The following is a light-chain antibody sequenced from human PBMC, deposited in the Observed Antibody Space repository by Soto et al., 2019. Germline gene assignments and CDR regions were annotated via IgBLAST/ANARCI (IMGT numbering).Light chain of an antibody. V-gene: IGLV1-44*01. Sequence: QSVLTQTPSASGTPGRRVTISCSGSFSNLGRNVVNWYQQLPGMAPKLIIHSNDERPSGVPDRFSGSRSGNSASLAINGIQSDDEADYYCSSWDDSLEGYVFGTATKLTVL. CDR3: SSWDDSLEGYV. CDR1: FSNLGRNV. J-gene: IGLJ1*01. CDR2: SND.